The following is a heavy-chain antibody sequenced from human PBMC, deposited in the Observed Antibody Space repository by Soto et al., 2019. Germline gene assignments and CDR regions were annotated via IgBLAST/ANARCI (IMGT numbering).Heavy chain of an antibody. CDR1: GYTFTDHY. CDR3: ARRVGATRFYYYYYGMDV. V-gene: IGHV1-2*02. Sequence: QVQLVQSGAEVKKPGASVKVSYVASGYTFTDHYIHWVRQAPGQGLEWMGWINPHSGDTIYAQKFQGRVTITADESTSTAYMELSSLRSEDTAVYYCARRVGATRFYYYYYGMDVWGQGTTVTVSS. CDR2: INPHSGDT. J-gene: IGHJ6*02. D-gene: IGHD1-26*01.